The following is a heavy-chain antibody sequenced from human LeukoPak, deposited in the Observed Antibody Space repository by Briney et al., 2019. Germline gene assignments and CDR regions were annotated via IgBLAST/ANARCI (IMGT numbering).Heavy chain of an antibody. CDR1: GYTLTGLS. D-gene: IGHD2-8*01. Sequence: ASVKVSCEVSGYTLTGLSMHWVRQAPGKGLEWMGGFDPENGEAIYAQKFQGRVPMTKEKSPDTVYMEVKSLKSEDTAVYYCAAGGVYDLLDHWGQGTLVTVSS. CDR3: AAGGVYDLLDH. J-gene: IGHJ4*02. V-gene: IGHV1-24*01. CDR2: FDPENGEA.